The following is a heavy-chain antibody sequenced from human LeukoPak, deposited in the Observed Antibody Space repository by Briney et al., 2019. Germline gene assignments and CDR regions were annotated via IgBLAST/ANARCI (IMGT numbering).Heavy chain of an antibody. CDR3: ARHSSGWANWFDP. CDR2: IDYSGST. Sequence: PSETLSLTCTVSGGSISTNYWTWIRQPPGKGLEWIGYIDYSGSTKYNPSLKSRVTISVDTSNNQFSLKLSSVTAADTAVYYCARHSSGWANWFDPWGQGTLVTVSS. V-gene: IGHV4-59*08. CDR1: GGSISTNY. D-gene: IGHD6-19*01. J-gene: IGHJ5*02.